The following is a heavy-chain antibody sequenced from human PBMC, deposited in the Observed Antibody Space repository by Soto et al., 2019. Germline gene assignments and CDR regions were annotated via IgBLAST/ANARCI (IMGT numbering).Heavy chain of an antibody. CDR2: IIPIFGTA. V-gene: IGHV1-69*13. CDR3: ARAWDGSGSYYPTRYYYYYYGMDV. Sequence: GASVKVSCKASGGTFSSYAISWVRQAPGQGLEWMGGIIPIFGTANYAQKFQGRVTITADESTSTAYMELSSLRSEDTAVYYCARAWDGSGSYYPTRYYYYYYGMDVWGQGTTVTVSS. J-gene: IGHJ6*02. CDR1: GGTFSSYA. D-gene: IGHD3-10*01.